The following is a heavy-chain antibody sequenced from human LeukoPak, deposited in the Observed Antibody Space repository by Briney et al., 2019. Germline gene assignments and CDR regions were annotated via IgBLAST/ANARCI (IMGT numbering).Heavy chain of an antibody. CDR3: ASSHSWGWDSSSWYY. V-gene: IGHV4-34*01. Sequence: TTSETLSLTCAVYGGSFSGYYWSWIRQPPGKGLEWIGEINHSGSTNYNPSLKSRVTISVDTSKNQFSLKLSSVTAADTAVYYCASSHSWGWDSSSWYYWGQGTLVTVSS. D-gene: IGHD6-13*01. CDR2: INHSGST. CDR1: GGSFSGYY. J-gene: IGHJ4*02.